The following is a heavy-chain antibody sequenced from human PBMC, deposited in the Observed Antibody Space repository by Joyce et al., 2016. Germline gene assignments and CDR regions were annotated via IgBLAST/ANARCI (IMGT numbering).Heavy chain of an antibody. CDR3: ARSILAVDVFDI. CDR2: SNHYGIS. Sequence: EVQLVESGGGLVQPGGSLRLSCAASGLAFSNHWMHWVRQTPGKGLVWVSRSNHYGISSYADSVEGRFTISRDNAKNTLHLQMNSLRGEDTAIYFCARSILAVDVFDIWGQGTMVTVSS. D-gene: IGHD3-3*01. V-gene: IGHV3-74*01. J-gene: IGHJ3*02. CDR1: GLAFSNHW.